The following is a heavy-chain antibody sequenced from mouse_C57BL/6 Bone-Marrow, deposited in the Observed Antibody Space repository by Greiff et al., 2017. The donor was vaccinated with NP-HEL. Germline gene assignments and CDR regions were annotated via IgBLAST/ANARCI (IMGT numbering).Heavy chain of an antibody. CDR2: IYPRSGNT. V-gene: IGHV1-81*01. CDR1: GYTFTSYG. Sequence: QVQLQQSGAELARPGASVKLSCKASGYTFTSYGISWVKQRTGRGLEWIGEIYPRSGNTYYNEKFKGKATLTADKSSSTAYMELRSLTSEDSAVYFCARLGVYYGNYGGYYAMDYWGQGTSVTVSS. J-gene: IGHJ4*01. CDR3: ARLGVYYGNYGGYYAMDY. D-gene: IGHD2-1*01.